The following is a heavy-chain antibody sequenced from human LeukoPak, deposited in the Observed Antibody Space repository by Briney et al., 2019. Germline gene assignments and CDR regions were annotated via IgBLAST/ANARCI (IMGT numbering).Heavy chain of an antibody. CDR3: VKGSGTHYYFYYMDV. Sequence: GGSRRLSCAASGFSSITYAMNWVRQAPGKGLEWVSGISGTGSAVGYADSVKGRFTVSRDTSKRTVYLQMSGLRVDDTAVYYCVKGSGTHYYFYYMDVWGKGTPVTVSS. CDR2: ISGTGSAV. J-gene: IGHJ6*03. CDR1: GFSSITYA. D-gene: IGHD1-26*01. V-gene: IGHV3-23*01.